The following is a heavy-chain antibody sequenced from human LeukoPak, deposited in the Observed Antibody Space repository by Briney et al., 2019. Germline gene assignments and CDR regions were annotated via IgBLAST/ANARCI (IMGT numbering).Heavy chain of an antibody. Sequence: PGGSLRLSCAASGFTFDDYAMHWVRQAPGKGLEWVSGISWNSGSIGYADSVKGRFTISRDNAKNSLYLQMNSLRAEDTALYYCAKESYDMGYEYYVDYWGQGTLVTVSS. CDR3: AKESYDMGYEYYVDY. CDR1: GFTFDDYA. D-gene: IGHD3-9*01. J-gene: IGHJ4*02. V-gene: IGHV3-9*01. CDR2: ISWNSGSI.